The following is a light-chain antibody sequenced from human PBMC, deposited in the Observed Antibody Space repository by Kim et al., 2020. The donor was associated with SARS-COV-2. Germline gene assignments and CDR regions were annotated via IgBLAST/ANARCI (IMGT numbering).Light chain of an antibody. Sequence: QSITISCTGTSSDVGGYNYVSWYQQHPGKAPKLMIYDVSNRPSGVSNRFSGSKSGTTASLTISGLQAEDEADYYCSSYTSSSSLYVFGTGTKVTVL. CDR3: SSYTSSSSLYV. CDR2: DVS. V-gene: IGLV2-14*03. J-gene: IGLJ1*01. CDR1: SSDVGGYNY.